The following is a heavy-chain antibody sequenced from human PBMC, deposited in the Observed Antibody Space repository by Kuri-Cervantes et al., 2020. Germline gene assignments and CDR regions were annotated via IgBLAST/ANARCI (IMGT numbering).Heavy chain of an antibody. J-gene: IGHJ6*02. CDR3: ARDVLADQSYGMDV. CDR1: GGSISSGGYY. Sequence: SCTVSGGSISSGGYYWSWIRQPPGKGLEWIGYIYYSGSTYYNPSLKSRVTISVDTSKNQFSLKLSSVTAADTAVYYCARDVLADQSYGMDVWGQGTTVTVSS. D-gene: IGHD3-3*01. CDR2: IYYSGST. V-gene: IGHV4-31*02.